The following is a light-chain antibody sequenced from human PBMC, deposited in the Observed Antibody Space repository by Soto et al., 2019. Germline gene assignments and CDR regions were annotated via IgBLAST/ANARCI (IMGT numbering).Light chain of an antibody. J-gene: IGKJ2*01. CDR1: QSVSSH. Sequence: VLTQSPATLSLSPGERATLSCRASQSVSSHSAWYQQKPGQAPRLLIYDTSNRATGIPARFSGSGSGTDFTLTISGLEPEDFAVYYCQQRSNWQYTFGLGTRLEIK. V-gene: IGKV3-11*01. CDR2: DTS. CDR3: QQRSNWQYT.